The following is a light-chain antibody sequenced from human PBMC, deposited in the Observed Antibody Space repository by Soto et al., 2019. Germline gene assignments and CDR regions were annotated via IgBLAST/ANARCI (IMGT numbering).Light chain of an antibody. V-gene: IGKV3-20*01. CDR1: QPVSSNF. J-gene: IGKJ4*01. CDR3: QQFSSYPLT. Sequence: EIVVPHSPGTPSLYPGARATLSFRASQPVSSNFLAWYQQKPGQAPRLLIYDASSRATGIPDRFSGGGSGTDFTLTISRLEPEDFAVYYCQQFSSYPLTFGGGTKVDIK. CDR2: DAS.